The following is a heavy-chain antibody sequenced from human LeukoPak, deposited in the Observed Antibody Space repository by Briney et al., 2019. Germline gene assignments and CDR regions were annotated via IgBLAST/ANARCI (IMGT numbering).Heavy chain of an antibody. D-gene: IGHD1-1*01. CDR2: IRYDGGNT. CDR3: AKDLEGV. V-gene: IGHV3-30*02. CDR1: GFIFSNYA. J-gene: IGHJ6*04. Sequence: GGSLRLSCAASGFIFSNYAMQWVRQAPGMGLEWVAFIRYDGGNTCYADSVKGRFTISRDNSKNTLYLQMNSLRAEDTAVYYCAKDLEGVWGKGTTVTISS.